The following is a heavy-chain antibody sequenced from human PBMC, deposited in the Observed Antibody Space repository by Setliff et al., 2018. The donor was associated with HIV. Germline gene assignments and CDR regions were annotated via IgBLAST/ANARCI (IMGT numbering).Heavy chain of an antibody. Sequence: ASVKVSCKASGYTFTNSDINWVRQATGQGLEWMGWMNPNSGNTGYAQKFQGRVIMTRDTSITTAYMELSSLRSDDTAVYYCARGAWYTSGWYSSRYMDVWGKGTTVTVPS. J-gene: IGHJ6*03. CDR3: ARGAWYTSGWYSSRYMDV. V-gene: IGHV1-8*02. CDR1: GYTFTNSD. D-gene: IGHD6-19*01. CDR2: MNPNSGNT.